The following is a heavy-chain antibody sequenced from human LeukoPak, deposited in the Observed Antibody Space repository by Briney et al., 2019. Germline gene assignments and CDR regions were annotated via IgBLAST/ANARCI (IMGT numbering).Heavy chain of an antibody. CDR2: IRYDGTNE. V-gene: IGHV3-30*02. CDR1: GLNFNSYG. CDR3: AKERLTPMVRVGWIDP. D-gene: IGHD3-10*01. Sequence: PGGSLRLPCAASGLNFNSYGMHWVRQAPGRGLEWVAFIRYDGTNEHYADSVKGRFTISRDNSKNTLYLQMNSLRAEDTAAYYCAKERLTPMVRVGWIDPWGQGTLVTVSP. J-gene: IGHJ5*02.